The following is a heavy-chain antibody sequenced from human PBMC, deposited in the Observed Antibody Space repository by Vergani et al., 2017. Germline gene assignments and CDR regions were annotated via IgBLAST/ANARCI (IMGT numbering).Heavy chain of an antibody. CDR2: INHSGST. V-gene: IGHV4-39*07. D-gene: IGHD1-26*01. Sequence: QLQLQESGPGLVKPSETLSLTCTVSGGSISSSSYYWGWIRQPPGKGLEWIGEINHSGSTNYNPSLKSRVTISVDTSKNQFSLKLSSVTAADTAVYYCARGGGIVGATRLRGYGMDVWGQGTTVTVSS. CDR3: ARGGGIVGATRLRGYGMDV. CDR1: GGSISSSSYY. J-gene: IGHJ6*02.